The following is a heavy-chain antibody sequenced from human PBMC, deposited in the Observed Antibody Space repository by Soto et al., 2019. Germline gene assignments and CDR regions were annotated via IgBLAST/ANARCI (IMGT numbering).Heavy chain of an antibody. CDR1: GFTFSRHC. V-gene: IGHV3-7*01. Sequence: PGGSLRLSCAASGFTFSRHCMTWVRQAPGKGLEWVANMKQDGSEKYYVDSVKGRFTISRDNAKNSLYLQMNSLRAEDTAVYYCARDDYYYYYMDVWGKGTTVTVS. CDR3: ARDDYYYYYMDV. J-gene: IGHJ6*03. CDR2: MKQDGSEK.